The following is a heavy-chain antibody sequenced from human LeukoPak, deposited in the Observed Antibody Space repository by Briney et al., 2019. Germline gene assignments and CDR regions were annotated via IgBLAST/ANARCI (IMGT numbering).Heavy chain of an antibody. CDR2: IRYDGSNK. Sequence: PGGSLRLSCAASGFTFSSYGMHWVRQAPGKGLEWVAFIRYDGSNKYYADSVKGRFTISRDNSKNTLYLQMNSLRAEDTAVYYCAGPLIVGATDAFDIWGQGTMVTVSS. CDR3: AGPLIVGATDAFDI. D-gene: IGHD1-26*01. J-gene: IGHJ3*02. CDR1: GFTFSSYG. V-gene: IGHV3-30*02.